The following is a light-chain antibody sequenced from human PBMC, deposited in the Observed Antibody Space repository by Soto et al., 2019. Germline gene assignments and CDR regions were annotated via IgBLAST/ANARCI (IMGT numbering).Light chain of an antibody. J-gene: IGLJ3*02. CDR3: CSHAGGSSWV. V-gene: IGLV2-11*01. Sequence: QSALTQPRSVSGSPGQSVTISCTGTSCDVCAYDRVSWYQHHPTKAPKHRIYDVTNRPSGVPYRFSGSKSGSTASLTISGLQAEDEADYYCCSHAGGSSWVFGGGTKVTVL. CDR1: SCDVCAYDR. CDR2: DVT.